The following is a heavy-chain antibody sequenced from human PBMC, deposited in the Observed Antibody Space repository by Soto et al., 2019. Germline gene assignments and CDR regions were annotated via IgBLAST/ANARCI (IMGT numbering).Heavy chain of an antibody. CDR1: GGSISGHS. CDR2: IYPSGST. D-gene: IGHD5-12*01. Sequence: ETLSLTCTVSGGSISGHSWIWIRQPAGKGLEWIGHIYPSGSTSYNPSLRSRVTMSLDTSSNQIFLNLTSVTAADTAVFYCVRGRSYSVYDFWGPGTLVTVSS. J-gene: IGHJ4*02. V-gene: IGHV4-4*07. CDR3: VRGRSYSVYDF.